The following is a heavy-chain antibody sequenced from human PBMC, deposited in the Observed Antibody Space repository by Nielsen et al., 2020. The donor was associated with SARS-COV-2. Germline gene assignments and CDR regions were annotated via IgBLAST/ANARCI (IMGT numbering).Heavy chain of an antibody. J-gene: IGHJ4*02. D-gene: IGHD1-26*01. Sequence: ASVKVSCKASGYSFTSCGISWVRQAPGQGLEWVGWINTYSGSSQYAQKYQGRVTMTTDTSTSTVYVELSSLTSDDTAVYYCAKTTFSGSYYPASWGQGTLVTVSS. CDR2: INTYSGSS. CDR3: AKTTFSGSYYPAS. CDR1: GYSFTSCG. V-gene: IGHV1-18*01.